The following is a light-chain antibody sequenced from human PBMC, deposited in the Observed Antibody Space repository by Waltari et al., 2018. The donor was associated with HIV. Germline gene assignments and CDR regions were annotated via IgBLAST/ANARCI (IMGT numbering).Light chain of an antibody. CDR1: ELGDKY. V-gene: IGLV3-1*01. CDR3: QAWGSTTSGV. Sequence: SYEVTQPPSVAVSPGQTASITCSGYELGDKYTCWYQQMPGQSPLLVIYQDDKRPSGIPARFSASSSGHTATLTISGTLPMDEADYYCQAWGSTTSGVFGRGTKLTVL. J-gene: IGLJ2*01. CDR2: QDD.